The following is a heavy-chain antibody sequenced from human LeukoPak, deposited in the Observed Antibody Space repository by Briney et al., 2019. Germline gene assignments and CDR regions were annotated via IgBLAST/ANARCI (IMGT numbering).Heavy chain of an antibody. V-gene: IGHV3-30*18. D-gene: IGHD1-26*01. CDR3: AKEWGAGSDAFDI. CDR2: ISYGGSNK. CDR1: GFTFSSYG. Sequence: GGSLRLSCAASGFTFSSYGMHWVRQAPGKGLEWVAVISYGGSNKYYADSVKGRFTISRDNSKNTLYLQMNSLRAEDTAVYYCAKEWGAGSDAFDIWGQGTMVTVSS. J-gene: IGHJ3*02.